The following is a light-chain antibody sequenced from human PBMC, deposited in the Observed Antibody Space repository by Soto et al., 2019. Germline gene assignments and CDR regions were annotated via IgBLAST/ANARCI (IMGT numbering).Light chain of an antibody. J-gene: IGKJ4*01. CDR3: QKYNSAPLT. Sequence: DIQMTQSPSSLSASVGDRVTITCRASQGISNFLDWYPQKPGKVPKLLIYGASTLQSGVPSRFSDSGSGTDFTLTISSVQHEDVAAHYCQKYNSAPLTFGGGTKVEIK. V-gene: IGKV1-27*01. CDR1: QGISNF. CDR2: GAS.